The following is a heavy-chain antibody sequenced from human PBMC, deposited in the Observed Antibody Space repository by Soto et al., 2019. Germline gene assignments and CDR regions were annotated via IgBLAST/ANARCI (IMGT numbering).Heavy chain of an antibody. J-gene: IGHJ4*02. CDR2: ISSSCSTI. V-gene: IGHV3-48*03. CDR1: GFTFSSYE. D-gene: IGHD5-12*01. Sequence: LRLSCAASGFTFSSYEMNWVRQAPGKGLEWVSYISSSCSTIYYADSVKGRFTISRDNAKNSLYLQMNSLRAEDTAVYYCARGREMATITFPYDYWGQGTLVTVSS. CDR3: ARGREMATITFPYDY.